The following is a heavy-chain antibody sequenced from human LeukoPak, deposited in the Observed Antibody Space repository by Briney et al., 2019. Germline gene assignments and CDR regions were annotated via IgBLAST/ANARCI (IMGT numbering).Heavy chain of an antibody. CDR3: ARALSGYSSSLRGAFDI. CDR2: IYYSGST. Sequence: SETLSLTCTVSGGSISSYYWSWIRQPPGKGLEWIGYIYYSGSTNYNPSLKSRVTISVDTSKNQFSLKLSSVTAADTAVYYCARALSGYSSSLRGAFDIWGQGTMVTVPS. D-gene: IGHD6-13*01. CDR1: GGSISSYY. V-gene: IGHV4-59*01. J-gene: IGHJ3*02.